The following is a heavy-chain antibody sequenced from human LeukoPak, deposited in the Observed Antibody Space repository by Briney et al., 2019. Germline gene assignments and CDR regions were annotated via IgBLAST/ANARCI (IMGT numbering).Heavy chain of an antibody. CDR1: GYTFTSYG. V-gene: IGHV1-18*01. CDR3: ARDPKYSSGWILSGPFDY. Sequence: ASVKVSCKASGYTFTSYGISWVRQAPGQGLEWMGWISAYNGNTNYARKLQGRVTMTTDTSTSTAYMELRSLSSDDTAVYYCARDPKYSSGWILSGPFDYWGQGTLVTVSS. J-gene: IGHJ4*02. CDR2: ISAYNGNT. D-gene: IGHD6-19*01.